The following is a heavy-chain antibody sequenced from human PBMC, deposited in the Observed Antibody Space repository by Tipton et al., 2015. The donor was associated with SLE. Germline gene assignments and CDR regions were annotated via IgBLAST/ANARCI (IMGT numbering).Heavy chain of an antibody. Sequence: TLSLTCAVYGGSFSGYYWSWIRQPPGKGLEWIGEINHSGSTNYNPSLKSRVTISVDTSKNQFSLKLSSVTAADTAVYYCARGRGQGAAACTEDYWGQGTLVTVSS. CDR2: INHSGST. CDR3: ARGRGQGAAACTEDY. V-gene: IGHV4-34*01. D-gene: IGHD6-13*01. J-gene: IGHJ4*02. CDR1: GGSFSGYY.